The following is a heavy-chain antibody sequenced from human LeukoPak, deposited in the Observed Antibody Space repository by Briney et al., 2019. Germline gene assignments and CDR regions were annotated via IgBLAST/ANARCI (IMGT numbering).Heavy chain of an antibody. Sequence: ASVKVSCKTSGYTFTGYYKHWVRQAPGQGLEWMGRMNPNSGDTNYVQQFQGRVTMTRDTSINTAYMELSSLRSDDTAVYYCVPRGDGGFDYWGQGTLAVVSS. CDR3: VPRGDGGFDY. D-gene: IGHD3-16*01. CDR1: GYTFTGYY. V-gene: IGHV1-2*06. J-gene: IGHJ4*02. CDR2: MNPNSGDT.